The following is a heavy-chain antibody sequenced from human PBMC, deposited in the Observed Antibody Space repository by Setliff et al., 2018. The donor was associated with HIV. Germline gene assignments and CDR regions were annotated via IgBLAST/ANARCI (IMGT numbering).Heavy chain of an antibody. Sequence: PGGSLRLSCAASEFTFSNFWMNWVRQAPGKGLEWVANIKGDGSEKHYVDSVKGRFTISRDNAKNSLYLQMNSLRAEDTAVYYCVKGHYTTLGWGQGTLVTVSS. CDR2: IKGDGSEK. CDR1: EFTFSNFW. CDR3: VKGHYTTLG. D-gene: IGHD2-2*02. V-gene: IGHV3-7*01. J-gene: IGHJ4*02.